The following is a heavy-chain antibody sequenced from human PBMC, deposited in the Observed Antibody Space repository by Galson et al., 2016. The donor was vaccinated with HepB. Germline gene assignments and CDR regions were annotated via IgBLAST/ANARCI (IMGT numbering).Heavy chain of an antibody. J-gene: IGHJ6*02. Sequence: SLRLSCAASGFTFSTNGMHWVRQAPGKGLEWVAIIWYAGSKKYYADSVKGRFTISRDNSKNTLYLQMNSLRAEDTAVYYCARDLGVYNFWSGYTHYGMDVWGQGTTVTVSS. CDR2: IWYAGSKK. CDR3: ARDLGVYNFWSGYTHYGMDV. D-gene: IGHD3-3*01. V-gene: IGHV3-33*01. CDR1: GFTFSTNG.